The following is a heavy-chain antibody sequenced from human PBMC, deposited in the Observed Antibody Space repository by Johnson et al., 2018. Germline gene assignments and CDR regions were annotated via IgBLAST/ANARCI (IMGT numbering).Heavy chain of an antibody. CDR1: RFTFRSYG. D-gene: IGHD3-16*01. V-gene: IGHV3-30*18. CDR2: ISYDGSSK. J-gene: IGHJ3*02. Sequence: QVQLVESGGGVVQPGRSLRLSCAASRFTFRSYGMHWVRQAPGKGLEWVAVISYDGSSKYYADSVKGRFTISSDNSKNTLYLQMNSLGAEDTAVYYCAKPRLLRHFPDAGGIWGKGTMVTVSS. CDR3: AKPRLLRHFPDAGGI.